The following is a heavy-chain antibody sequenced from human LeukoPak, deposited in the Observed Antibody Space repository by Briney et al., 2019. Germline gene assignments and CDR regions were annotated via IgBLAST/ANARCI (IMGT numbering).Heavy chain of an antibody. CDR1: GFTFSSYD. D-gene: IGHD5-12*01. CDR2: IGTAGDT. CDR3: ARGLTSYDPWYFDL. J-gene: IGHJ2*01. V-gene: IGHV3-13*04. Sequence: LSGGSLRLSCAASGFTFSSYDMHWVRQATGKGLEWVSAIGTAGDTYYQGSVKGRFTISRENAKNSLYLQMNSLRAGETAVYYCARGLTSYDPWYFDLWGRGTLVTVSS.